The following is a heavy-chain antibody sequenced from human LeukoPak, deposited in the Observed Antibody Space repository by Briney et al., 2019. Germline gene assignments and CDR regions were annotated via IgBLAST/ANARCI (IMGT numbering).Heavy chain of an antibody. CDR1: GFTFSSYG. CDR3: ARGWAFDI. Sequence: GGSLRLSCAASGFTFSSYGMHWVRQAPGKGLEWVAFIRYDGSNKYYADSVKGRFTISRDNAKNSLYLQMNSLRAEDTAVYYCARGWAFDIRGQGTMVTVSS. CDR2: IRYDGSNK. V-gene: IGHV3-30*02. J-gene: IGHJ3*02. D-gene: IGHD5-24*01.